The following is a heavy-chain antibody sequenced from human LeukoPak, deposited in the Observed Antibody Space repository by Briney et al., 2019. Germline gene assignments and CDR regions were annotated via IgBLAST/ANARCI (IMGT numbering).Heavy chain of an antibody. V-gene: IGHV1-18*01. CDR1: GYTFTSYG. CDR3: ARDPKWFWSGLNTPRGGPFDY. D-gene: IGHD3-3*01. J-gene: IGHJ4*02. CDR2: ISAYNGNT. Sequence: ASVKVSCKASGYTFTSYGISWVRQAPGQGLEWMGWISAYNGNTNYAQKLQGRVTMTTDTSTSTAYMELRSLRSDDTAVYYCARDPKWFWSGLNTPRGGPFDYWGQGTLVTVSS.